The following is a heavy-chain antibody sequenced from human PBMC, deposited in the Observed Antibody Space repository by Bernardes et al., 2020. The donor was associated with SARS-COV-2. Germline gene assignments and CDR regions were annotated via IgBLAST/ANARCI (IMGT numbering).Heavy chain of an antibody. CDR2: ISSSSSYI. D-gene: IGHD3-3*01. Sequence: GSLRLSCAASGFTFSSYSMNWVRQAPGKGLEWVSSISSSSSYIYYADSVKGRFTISRDNAKNSLYLQMNSLRAEDTAVYYCARDSSWDWYYDFWSGYSLGYYGMDVWGQGTTVTVSS. J-gene: IGHJ6*02. CDR3: ARDSSWDWYYDFWSGYSLGYYGMDV. V-gene: IGHV3-21*01. CDR1: GFTFSSYS.